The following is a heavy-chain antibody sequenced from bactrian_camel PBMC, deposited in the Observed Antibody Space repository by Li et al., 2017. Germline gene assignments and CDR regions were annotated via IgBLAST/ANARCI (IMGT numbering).Heavy chain of an antibody. J-gene: IGHJ4*01. Sequence: HVQLVESGGGLVQPGGSLRLSCAASGFTFSSYWMIWVRQAPGKGLEGVSGINPGGDRTYYRDSVKGRFTISRDNAKNTLYLQLNSLNTEDTAMYYCAKDLWGSLYWGRGTQVTVS. CDR3: AKDLWGSLY. CDR1: GFTFSSYW. CDR2: INPGGDRT. V-gene: IGHV3S1*01. D-gene: IGHD1*01.